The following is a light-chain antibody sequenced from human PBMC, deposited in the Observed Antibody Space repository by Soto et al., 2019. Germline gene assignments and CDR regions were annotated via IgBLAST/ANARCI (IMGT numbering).Light chain of an antibody. CDR1: QSINLY. Sequence: IQLTQSPSSLSASVGDSVTVTCRASQSINLYLNWYQQKPGKAPTLLIYGASTLQSVVPSRFSGGGCRTDFTLTISSLQTEDFATYSSQQSYRSPYTFGQGTNLEI. J-gene: IGKJ2*01. CDR2: GAS. V-gene: IGKV1-39*01. CDR3: QQSYRSPYT.